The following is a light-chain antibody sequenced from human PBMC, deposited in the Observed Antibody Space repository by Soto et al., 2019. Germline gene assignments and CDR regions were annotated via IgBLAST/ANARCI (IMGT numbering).Light chain of an antibody. Sequence: EIVTTQSPATLSVSPGERATLSCRASQSVGSNLAWYQQKPGQAPRLLIYGASTRATGIPARFSGSGSGTEFTLTISSLQSEDFAIYFCQQYNNWPPDRTFGQGTKVEIK. CDR3: QQYNNWPPDRT. CDR2: GAS. J-gene: IGKJ1*01. V-gene: IGKV3-15*01. CDR1: QSVGSN.